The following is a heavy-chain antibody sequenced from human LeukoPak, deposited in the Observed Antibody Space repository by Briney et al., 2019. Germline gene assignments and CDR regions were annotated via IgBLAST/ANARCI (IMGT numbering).Heavy chain of an antibody. CDR3: ARARSDNYYSGVNY. Sequence: SCKASGYTFTGYYMHWVRQAPGKGLEWVSGIYGNAGRTFYADSVKGRFTMSRDNSKNTLYLQMDSLRAEDTAMYYCARARSDNYYSGVNYWGQGTLVTVSS. CDR1: GYTFTGYY. J-gene: IGHJ4*02. D-gene: IGHD3-22*01. V-gene: IGHV3-23*01. CDR2: IYGNAGRT.